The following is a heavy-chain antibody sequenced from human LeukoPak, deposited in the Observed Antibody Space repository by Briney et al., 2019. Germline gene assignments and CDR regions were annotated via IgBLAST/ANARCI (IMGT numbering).Heavy chain of an antibody. V-gene: IGHV3-30-3*01. CDR1: GFTFSSYA. Sequence: QPGRSLRLSCAASGFTFSSYAMHWVRQAPGKGLEWVAVISYDGSNKYYADSVKGRFTISRDNSKNTLYLQMNSLRAEDTAVYYCVRGNGYHLLDYWGQGTLVTVSS. CDR3: VRGNGYHLLDY. J-gene: IGHJ4*02. D-gene: IGHD5-24*01. CDR2: ISYDGSNK.